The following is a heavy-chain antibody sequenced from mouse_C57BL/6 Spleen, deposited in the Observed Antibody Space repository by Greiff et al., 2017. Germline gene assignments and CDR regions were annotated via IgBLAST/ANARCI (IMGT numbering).Heavy chain of an antibody. CDR3: ARWGADAMDY. J-gene: IGHJ4*01. V-gene: IGHV1-50*01. D-gene: IGHD3-3*01. CDR2: IDPSDSYT. Sequence: VQLQQPGAELVKPGASVKLSCKASGYTFTSYWMQWVKQRPGQGLEWIGEIDPSDSYTNYNQKFKGKATLTVDTSSSTAYMQLSSLTSEDSAVYYCARWGADAMDYWGQGTSVTVSS. CDR1: GYTFTSYW.